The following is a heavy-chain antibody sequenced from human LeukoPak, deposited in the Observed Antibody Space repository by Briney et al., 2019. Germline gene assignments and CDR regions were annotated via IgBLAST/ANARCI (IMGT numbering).Heavy chain of an antibody. J-gene: IGHJ4*02. Sequence: PGRSLRLSCAASGFTFSSYAMHWVRQAPGKGLEWVAVISYDGSNKYYADSVKGRFTISRDNSKNTLYLQMNSLRAEDTAVYYCAPIAATGSFVYWGQGTLVTVSS. CDR2: ISYDGSNK. V-gene: IGHV3-30-3*01. D-gene: IGHD2-15*01. CDR1: GFTFSSYA. CDR3: APIAATGSFVY.